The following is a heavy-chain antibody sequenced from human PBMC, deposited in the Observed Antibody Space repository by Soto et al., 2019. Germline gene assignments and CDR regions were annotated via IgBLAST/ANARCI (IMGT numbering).Heavy chain of an antibody. J-gene: IGHJ3*02. Sequence: QVQLQESGPGLVKPSQTLSLTCTVSGGSISSGGYYWSWIRQHPGKGLEWIGYIYYSGSTYYNPSLKSRVPISVDTSKHQFSLKLSSVTAADTAVYYCARAGFWSGYSSHNAFDIWGQGTMVTVSS. D-gene: IGHD3-3*01. V-gene: IGHV4-31*03. CDR2: IYYSGST. CDR3: ARAGFWSGYSSHNAFDI. CDR1: GGSISSGGYY.